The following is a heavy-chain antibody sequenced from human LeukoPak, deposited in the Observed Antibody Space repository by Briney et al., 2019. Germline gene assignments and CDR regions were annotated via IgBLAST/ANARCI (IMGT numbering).Heavy chain of an antibody. CDR2: IRSDGSST. V-gene: IGHV3-64*01. Sequence: GGSLRLSCVASGFSFSAYIMHWVRQAPGKGLEYVSAIRSDGSSTFYPNSVKRRFTISRDNSKSTLYLQMGSRRAEDTAVYYCTRRYGGHSGWAGYHDSWGQGTLVTVSS. CDR1: GFSFSAYI. J-gene: IGHJ4*02. D-gene: IGHD6-19*01. CDR3: TRRYGGHSGWAGYHDS.